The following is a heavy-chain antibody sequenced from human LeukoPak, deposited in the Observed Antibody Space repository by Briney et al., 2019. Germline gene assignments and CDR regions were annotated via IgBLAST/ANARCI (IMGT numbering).Heavy chain of an antibody. D-gene: IGHD3-22*01. CDR2: INTNTGNP. J-gene: IGHJ4*02. Sequence: ASVKVSCRASGYTFSTYTMHWVRQAPGQGLEWMGWINTNTGNPTYAQGFTGRFVFSLDTSVSTTYLQISSLKAEDTAVYYCARGNYDSSGYQTRWGQGTLVTVSS. V-gene: IGHV7-4-1*02. CDR3: ARGNYDSSGYQTR. CDR1: GYTFSTYT.